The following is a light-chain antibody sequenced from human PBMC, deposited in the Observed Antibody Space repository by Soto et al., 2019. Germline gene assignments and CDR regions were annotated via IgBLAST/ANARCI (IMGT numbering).Light chain of an antibody. J-gene: IGKJ2*01. CDR1: QSLVHSNGYSY. CDR3: MQALQTPRYT. Sequence: DIVMTQSPLSLPVTPGEPASISCRSSQSLVHSNGYSYLDWYLQKPGQSPQLLIYLGSNRASGVPDRFSGSGSGTDFTLKISRVEAEDVGVYYCMQALQTPRYTFGQGTKLEIK. V-gene: IGKV2-28*01. CDR2: LGS.